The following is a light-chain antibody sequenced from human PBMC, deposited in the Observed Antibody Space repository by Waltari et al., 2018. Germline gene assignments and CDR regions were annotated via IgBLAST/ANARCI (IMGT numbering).Light chain of an antibody. Sequence: DIQMTQSPSSLSASVGDRVTITCRASQNIINYLNWYQQIPGKAPKFLIYTASSLKNGVPSRFSGSGSGTDFTLTISSLQPEDFATYYCQQSYNLPRTFGQGTKVEIK. CDR3: QQSYNLPRT. J-gene: IGKJ1*01. V-gene: IGKV1-39*01. CDR1: QNIINY. CDR2: TAS.